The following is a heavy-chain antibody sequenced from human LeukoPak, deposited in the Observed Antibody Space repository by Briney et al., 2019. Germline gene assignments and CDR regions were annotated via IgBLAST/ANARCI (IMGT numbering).Heavy chain of an antibody. J-gene: IGHJ4*02. D-gene: IGHD1-26*01. V-gene: IGHV3-7*01. CDR2: IKDDGSDK. Sequence: GGSLRLSCAASGFTFSAYWMSWVRQAPGKGLEWVANIKDDGSDKYYVDSMKGRFTISRDNAKNSLYLQMNSLRDDDAAVYYCARAAGGTSRDYWGQGTLVTVSS. CDR3: ARAAGGTSRDY. CDR1: GFTFSAYW.